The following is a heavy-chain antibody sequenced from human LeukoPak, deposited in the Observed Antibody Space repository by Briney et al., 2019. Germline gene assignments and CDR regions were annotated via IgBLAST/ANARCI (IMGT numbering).Heavy chain of an antibody. CDR2: IKPEGSEK. J-gene: IGHJ4*02. D-gene: IGHD2-21*01. CDR3: VSGGHIDY. Sequence: GGSLRLSCAASGFTFSSYWMSWVRQAPGKGLEWVANIKPEGSEKYYVDSVKGRFTISRDNAENSLYLQMNSLRPEDTAMYYCVSGGHIDYYGQGTLVTVSS. V-gene: IGHV3-7*03. CDR1: GFTFSSYW.